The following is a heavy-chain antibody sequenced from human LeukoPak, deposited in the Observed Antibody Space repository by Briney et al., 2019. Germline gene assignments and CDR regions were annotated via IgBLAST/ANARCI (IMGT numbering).Heavy chain of an antibody. CDR1: GVSPTSGGNY. CDR2: IYYTRST. CDR3: ANHCSGGTCYRYYFDH. J-gene: IGHJ4*02. D-gene: IGHD2-15*01. Sequence: RPQTLSPTCTVSGVSPTSGGNYCGWRRQQPAKGLEWVRYIYYTRSTYYNPSLKSRVTMSVDTSTNQFSLPLSSVTAADTGVYYCANHCSGGTCYRYYFDHWGQGTLVTVSA. V-gene: IGHV4-31*03.